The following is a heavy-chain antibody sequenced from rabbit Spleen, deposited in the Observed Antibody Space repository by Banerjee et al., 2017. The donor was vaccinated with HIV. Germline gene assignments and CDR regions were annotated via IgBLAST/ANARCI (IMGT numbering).Heavy chain of an antibody. Sequence: QSLEESGGGLVKPGGTLTLTYKASGFSFGSFYYMCWVRQAPGKGLEWIACIYIGSGNTYYTSWAKGRFTISKTSSTTVTLQMTSLTAADTATYFCARDTGSSFSTYGMDLWGPGTLVTVS. CDR3: ARDTGSSFSTYGMDL. CDR2: IYIGSGNT. J-gene: IGHJ6*01. CDR1: GFSFGSFYY. D-gene: IGHD8-1*01. V-gene: IGHV1S40*01.